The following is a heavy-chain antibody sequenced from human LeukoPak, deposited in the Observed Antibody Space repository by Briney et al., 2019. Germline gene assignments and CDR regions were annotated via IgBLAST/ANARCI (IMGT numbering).Heavy chain of an antibody. CDR3: ARGDKELIFKRRKGGFDP. Sequence: GRSLRLSCAASGFTFSSYAMHWVRQAPGKGLEWVTVISYDGSNKYYADSMKGRFTISRDNSKNTLYLQMNSLRAEDTAVYYCARGDKELIFKRRKGGFDPWGQGTLVTVSS. CDR1: GFTFSSYA. CDR2: ISYDGSNK. D-gene: IGHD1-1*01. J-gene: IGHJ5*02. V-gene: IGHV3-30*04.